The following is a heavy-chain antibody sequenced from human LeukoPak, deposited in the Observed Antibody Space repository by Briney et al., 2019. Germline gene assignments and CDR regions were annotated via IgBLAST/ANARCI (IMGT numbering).Heavy chain of an antibody. CDR1: GGTSNSHA. CDR3: ATTNDGGGYQWGDFFDF. CDR2: IIPNLGTT. D-gene: IGHD3-22*01. V-gene: IGHV1-69*10. J-gene: IGHJ4*02. Sequence: SVKVSCKASGGTSNSHAIGWVRQAPGQGLEWMGWIIPNLGTTNRAQNFQDRVTLTADKSTNTAYMELTSLTSDDTAVYYCATTNDGGGYQWGDFFDFWGQGTLVTVSS.